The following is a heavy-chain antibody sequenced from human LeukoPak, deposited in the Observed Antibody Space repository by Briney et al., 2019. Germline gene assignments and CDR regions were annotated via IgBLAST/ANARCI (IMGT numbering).Heavy chain of an antibody. V-gene: IGHV3-23*01. J-gene: IGHJ4*02. CDR3: ANRGVVIRVILVGFHKEAYYFDS. Sequence: GGSLRLSCAVSGITLSNYGTSWVRPAPERGLEWGSGIRVIGGSTDYTDSVKGRFSTSRDNPKNTLYLQMYSLRAEDRAVDLCANRGVVIRVILVGFHKEAYYFDSWGQGALVTVSS. CDR1: GITLSNYG. D-gene: IGHD3-10*01. CDR2: IRVIGGST.